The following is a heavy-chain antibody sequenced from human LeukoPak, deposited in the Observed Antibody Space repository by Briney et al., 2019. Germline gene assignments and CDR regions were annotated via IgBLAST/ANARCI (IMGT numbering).Heavy chain of an antibody. CDR3: ARVGIYCSSTNCFLANFDY. D-gene: IGHD2-2*01. CDR1: GDSISRSSYW. V-gene: IGHV4-39*01. Sequence: SETLSLTCSVSGDSISRSSYWWGWIRQPPGKGLDWIGTINYIGSTYYNPSLKSRVTISIDTPKSQFSLKLSPVTAADTAVYYCARVGIYCSSTNCFLANFDYWGQGTLVTVSS. J-gene: IGHJ4*02. CDR2: INYIGST.